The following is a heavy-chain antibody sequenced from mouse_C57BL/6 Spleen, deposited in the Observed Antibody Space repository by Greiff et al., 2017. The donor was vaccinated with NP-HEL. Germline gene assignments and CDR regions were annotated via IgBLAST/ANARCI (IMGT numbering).Heavy chain of an antibody. J-gene: IGHJ2*01. V-gene: IGHV14-2*01. CDR3: AYDYETYFDY. Sequence: VQLQQSGAELVKPGASVKLSCTASGFNIKDYYMHWVKQRTEQGLEWIGRIDPEDGETKYVPKFQGKATITADTSSNTAYLQLSSLTSEDTAVYYCAYDYETYFDYWGQGTTLTVSS. D-gene: IGHD2-4*01. CDR1: GFNIKDYY. CDR2: IDPEDGET.